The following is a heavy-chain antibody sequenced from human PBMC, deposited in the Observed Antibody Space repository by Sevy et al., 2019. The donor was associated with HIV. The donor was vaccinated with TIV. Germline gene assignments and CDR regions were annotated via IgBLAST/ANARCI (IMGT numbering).Heavy chain of an antibody. CDR2: IGTAGDT. CDR1: GFTFSSYD. D-gene: IGHD2-15*01. Sequence: GGSLRLSCAASGFTFSSYDMHWVRQATGKGLEWVSAIGTAGDTYYPGSVKGRFTISRENAKNSLYLQMNSLRAGDTAVYYCARELLGYCSGGSCPMGAFDIWGQGTMVTVSS. CDR3: ARELLGYCSGGSCPMGAFDI. V-gene: IGHV3-13*01. J-gene: IGHJ3*02.